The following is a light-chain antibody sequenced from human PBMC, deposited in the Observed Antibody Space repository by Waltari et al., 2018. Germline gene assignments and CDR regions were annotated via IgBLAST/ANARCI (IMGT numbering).Light chain of an antibody. J-gene: IGKJ2*01. CDR3: QQYNNWPLYT. V-gene: IGKV4-1*01. CDR1: QSALYSSNNKNY. Sequence: DIVMTQSPDSLAVSPGERATINCKSSQSALYSSNNKNYLAWYQQKPGQPPKLLIFWASTRESGVPDRFSGSGSGTDFTLTISSLQSEDFVVYYCQQYNNWPLYTFGQGTKLEI. CDR2: WAS.